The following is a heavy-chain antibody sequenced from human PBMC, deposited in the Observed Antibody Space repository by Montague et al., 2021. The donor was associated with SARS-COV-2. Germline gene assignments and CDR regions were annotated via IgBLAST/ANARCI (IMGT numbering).Heavy chain of an antibody. J-gene: IGHJ6*02. V-gene: IGHV4-39*02. D-gene: IGHD3-16*01. CDR3: ARTSKLRGSSSGNYYYHAMDV. CDR1: GGSISSSTYY. CDR2: LYNGGTT. Sequence: SETLSITCNVSGGSISSSTYYWGWIRQPPGKGLEWIGNLYNGGTTYYSPSLKSRVTISVDTSKNHFSLNMASVTAEDTAVYYCARTSKLRGSSSGNYYYHAMDVWGQGTTVTVSS.